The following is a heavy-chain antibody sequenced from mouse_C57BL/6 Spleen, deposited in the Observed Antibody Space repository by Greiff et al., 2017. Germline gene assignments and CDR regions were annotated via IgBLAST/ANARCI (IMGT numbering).Heavy chain of an antibody. Sequence: VQLKVSGAELARPGASVKLSCTASGYTFTSYGISWVKQRPGPGLEWIGEVYPRSGNTYYNEKFMGKATLTADKSSSTAYMELRSLTSDDSAVYISARSSGSSYGYFDDWGKGTTLTVSS. CDR3: ARSSGSSYGYFDD. V-gene: IGHV1-81*01. CDR1: GYTFTSYG. CDR2: VYPRSGNT. J-gene: IGHJ2*01. D-gene: IGHD1-1*01.